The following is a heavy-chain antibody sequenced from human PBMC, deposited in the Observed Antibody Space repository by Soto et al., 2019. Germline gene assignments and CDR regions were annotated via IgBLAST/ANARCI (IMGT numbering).Heavy chain of an antibody. CDR1: GFTFSSYW. CDR2: IKQDGSEK. D-gene: IGHD3-3*01. Sequence: QPVGSLRLSCAASGFTFSSYWMSWVRQAPGKGLEWVANIKQDGSEKYYVDSVKGRFTISRDNAKNSLYLQMNSLRAEDTAVYYCARGTYYDFWSGYLVYYYYGMDVWGQGTTVTVSS. V-gene: IGHV3-7*01. CDR3: ARGTYYDFWSGYLVYYYYGMDV. J-gene: IGHJ6*02.